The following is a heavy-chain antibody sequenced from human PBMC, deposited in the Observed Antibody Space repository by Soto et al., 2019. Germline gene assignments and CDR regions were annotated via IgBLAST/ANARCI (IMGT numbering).Heavy chain of an antibody. J-gene: IGHJ4*02. D-gene: IGHD3-3*01. V-gene: IGHV3-23*01. CDR3: AKDTFSDDFWSGSLDY. CDR2: ISGRGGSL. CDR1: GFTFSSYA. Sequence: GGSLRLSCAASGFTFSSYAMSWVRQAPGKGLERVSAISGRGGSLYCAVSVKGRFTIYRDYFKITLFLYMNSLRAEDTAVYYCAKDTFSDDFWSGSLDYWGQGTLVTVSS.